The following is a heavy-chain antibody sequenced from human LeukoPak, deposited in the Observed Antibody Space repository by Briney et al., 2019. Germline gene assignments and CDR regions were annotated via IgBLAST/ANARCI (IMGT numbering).Heavy chain of an antibody. D-gene: IGHD6-13*01. CDR3: AKAWRAAAGHYYFDY. V-gene: IGHV3-23*01. Sequence: GGSLRLSCAASGFTFSGYAMSWVRQAPGKGLEWVSAISGSGGGTYYADSVKGRFTISRDNSKNTLYLQMNSLRAEDTAVYYCAKAWRAAAGHYYFDYWGQGTLVTVSS. CDR1: GFTFSGYA. CDR2: ISGSGGGT. J-gene: IGHJ4*02.